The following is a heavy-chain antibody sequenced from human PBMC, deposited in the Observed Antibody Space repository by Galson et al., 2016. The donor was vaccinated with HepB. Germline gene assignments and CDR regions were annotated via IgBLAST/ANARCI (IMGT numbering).Heavy chain of an antibody. V-gene: IGHV3-30*03. CDR2: ISHDGTNK. CDR3: AGAFDY. Sequence: SLRLSCAASGFTFSNYGMHWVRQAPGKGLDWVAVISHDGTNKYSAESVKGRFTISRDNSKNTLYLQMNSLRAEDTAVYYCAGAFDYWGQGTLVTVSS. CDR1: GFTFSNYG. J-gene: IGHJ4*02.